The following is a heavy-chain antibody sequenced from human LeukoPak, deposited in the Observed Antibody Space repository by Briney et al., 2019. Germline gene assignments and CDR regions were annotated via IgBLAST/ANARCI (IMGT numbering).Heavy chain of an antibody. CDR2: ISSSSSSYI. CDR3: ARARDGYNHFDY. V-gene: IGHV3-21*01. D-gene: IGHD5-24*01. Sequence: GGSLRLSCAASGFTFSSYSMNWVRQAPGKGLEWVSSISSSSSSYIYYADSVKGRFTISRDNAKNSLYLQMNSLRAEDTAVYYCARARDGYNHFDYWGQGTLVTVSS. J-gene: IGHJ4*02. CDR1: GFTFSSYS.